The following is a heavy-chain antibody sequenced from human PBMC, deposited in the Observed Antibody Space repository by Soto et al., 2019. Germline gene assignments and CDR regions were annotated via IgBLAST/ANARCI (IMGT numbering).Heavy chain of an antibody. CDR1: GGTFSSYA. J-gene: IGHJ5*02. Sequence: QVQLVQSGAEVKKPGSSVKVSCKASGGTFSSYAITWVRQAPGQGLEWMGGIIPIFGTANYAQKFQGRVTITADESRSTAYMELSSVRCEDTAVYYCARDRGPSSGYYPSWFDPWGQGTLVTVSS. CDR3: ARDRGPSSGYYPSWFDP. D-gene: IGHD3-22*01. V-gene: IGHV1-69*12. CDR2: IIPIFGTA.